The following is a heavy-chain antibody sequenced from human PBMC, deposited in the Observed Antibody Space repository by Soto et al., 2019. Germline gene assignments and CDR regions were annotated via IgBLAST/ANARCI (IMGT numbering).Heavy chain of an antibody. V-gene: IGHV3-74*01. D-gene: IGHD2-2*01. Sequence: GGSLRLSCAASGFTFSSYLMHWVRQAPGKGLVWVSRINSDGSSTSYADSVKGRFTISRDNAKNTLYLQMNSLRAEDTAVYYCAREGFGNRHVVPAAMYGYTKRYNWFDPWGQGTLVTVSS. CDR1: GFTFSSYL. CDR3: AREGFGNRHVVPAAMYGYTKRYNWFDP. J-gene: IGHJ5*02. CDR2: INSDGSST.